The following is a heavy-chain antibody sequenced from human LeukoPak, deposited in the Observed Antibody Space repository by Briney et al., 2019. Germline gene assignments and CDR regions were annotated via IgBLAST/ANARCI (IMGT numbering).Heavy chain of an antibody. V-gene: IGHV1-2*02. CDR1: GYTFTGYY. J-gene: IGHJ5*02. CDR2: INPNSGGT. Sequence: ASVKVSCKASGYTFTGYYMHWVRQAPGQGLEWMGWINPNSGGTNYAQKFQGRVTMTRDTSISTAYMELNSLRAEDTALYHCARDLAAAGLGNWFDPWGQGALVTVSS. D-gene: IGHD6-13*01. CDR3: ARDLAAAGLGNWFDP.